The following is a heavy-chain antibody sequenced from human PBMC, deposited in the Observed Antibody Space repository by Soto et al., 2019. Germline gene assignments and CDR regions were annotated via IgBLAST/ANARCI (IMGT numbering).Heavy chain of an antibody. CDR2: TKNKADGSTT. CDR1: GITLSTAW. CDR3: ATPRPGTHGYGY. V-gene: IGHV3-15*01. J-gene: IGHJ4*02. D-gene: IGHD5-18*01. Sequence: EVQLVESGGGLVKPGGSLRLSCAASGITLSTAWMTWVRQAPGKGLEWVGRTKNKADGSTTEYGSPVKDRFIITRDDSENTLDLQMHSLKTEDTAVYYCATPRPGTHGYGYWGQGTLVTVSS.